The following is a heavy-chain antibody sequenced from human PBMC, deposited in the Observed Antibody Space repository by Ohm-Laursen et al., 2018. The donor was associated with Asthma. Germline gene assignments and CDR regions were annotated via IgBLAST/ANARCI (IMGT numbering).Heavy chain of an antibody. CDR1: GYTFSRYS. CDR2: ISTASTFI. J-gene: IGHJ1*01. CDR3: ARIGPEWELPGREYSLHH. D-gene: IGHD1-26*01. Sequence: SPRLSCSASGYTFSRYSIHWVRQVPGQGLEWVASISTASTFIYYADSVRGRFTTSRDNAKNSVYLQINSLGAEDTALYYCARIGPEWELPGREYSLHHWGQGTQVTVSS. V-gene: IGHV3-21*01.